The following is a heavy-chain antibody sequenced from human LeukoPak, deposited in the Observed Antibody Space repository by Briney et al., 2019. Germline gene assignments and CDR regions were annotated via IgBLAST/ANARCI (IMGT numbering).Heavy chain of an antibody. CDR3: ARFLWFGELFAAFDI. J-gene: IGHJ3*02. V-gene: IGHV4-34*01. CDR1: GGSFSGYY. Sequence: SEALSLTCAVYGGSFSGYYWSWIRQPPGKGLEWIGEINHSGSTNYNPSLKSRVTISVDTSKNQFSLKLSSVTAADTAVYYCARFLWFGELFAAFDIWGQGTMVTVSS. D-gene: IGHD3-10*01. CDR2: INHSGST.